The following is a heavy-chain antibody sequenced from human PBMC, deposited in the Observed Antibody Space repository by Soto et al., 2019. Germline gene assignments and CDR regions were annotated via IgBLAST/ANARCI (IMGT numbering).Heavy chain of an antibody. CDR3: ARLNSRAFSGRYFDY. CDR2: IFNSGTT. Sequence: QVQLQESGPGLVRPSETLSLTCTVSGGSMSSSGWHWVRQPPGLGLDYIGYIFNSGTTNYNPSLKRRLTISLDASKNQFSLRLDSVTAADTAVYYCARLNSRAFSGRYFDYWGQGALVIVSS. CDR1: GGSMSSSG. V-gene: IGHV4-59*08. J-gene: IGHJ4*02. D-gene: IGHD3-10*01.